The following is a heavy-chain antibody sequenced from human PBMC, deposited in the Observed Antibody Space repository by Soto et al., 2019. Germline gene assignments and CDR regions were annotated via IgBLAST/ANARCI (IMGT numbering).Heavy chain of an antibody. CDR3: ARYIFGQGFIS. D-gene: IGHD3-10*01. CDR1: GSTFSTLD. J-gene: IGHJ4*02. CDR2: MHANTGLT. Sequence: QVQLVQSGAEVKKPGASVKVCCKASGSTFSTLDLNWVRQAPGQGLDWMGWMHANTGLTGHAQKFQGRLSMTRDTSISTAYMELSSLRADDTAVYYCARYIFGQGFISWGQGTLVTVSS. V-gene: IGHV1-8*01.